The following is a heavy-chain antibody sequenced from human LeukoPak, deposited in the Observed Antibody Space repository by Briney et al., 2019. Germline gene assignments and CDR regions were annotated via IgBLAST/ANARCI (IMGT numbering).Heavy chain of an antibody. V-gene: IGHV4-59*01. CDR2: IYYSEST. J-gene: IGHJ4*02. CDR1: GGSISSYY. Sequence: PSETLSLTCTGSGGSISSYYWSWIRQPPGKGLEWIGYIYYSESTNYNPSLKSRVTISVDTSKNQFSLKLSSVTAADTAVYYCARAHHYYGSDYFDYWGQGTLVTVSS. D-gene: IGHD3-10*01. CDR3: ARAHHYYGSDYFDY.